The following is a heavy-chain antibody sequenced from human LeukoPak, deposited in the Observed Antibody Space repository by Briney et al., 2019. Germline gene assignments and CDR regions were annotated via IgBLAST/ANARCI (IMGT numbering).Heavy chain of an antibody. CDR1: GGSVSSGSYY. CDR3: ARALGYCSGGSCYEGVIDY. D-gene: IGHD2-15*01. CDR2: IYTSGST. V-gene: IGHV4-61*02. Sequence: SQTLSLTCTVSGGSVSSGSYYWSWIRQPAGKGLEWIGRIYTSGSTYYNPSLKSRVTISVDTSKNQFSLKLSSVTAADTAVYYCARALGYCSGGSCYEGVIDYWGQGTLVTVSS. J-gene: IGHJ4*02.